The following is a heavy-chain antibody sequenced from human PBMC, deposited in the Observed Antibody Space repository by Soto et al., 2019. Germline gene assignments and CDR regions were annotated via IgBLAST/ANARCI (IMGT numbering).Heavy chain of an antibody. V-gene: IGHV1-18*04. Sequence: QVQLVQSGAEVKRPGASVKVSCKASGYIFTDYGVSWVRQAPGQGLEWMGWISGYNGNTNYAQRLQGRVTMTTDTSTSTAYMELRSLRSDDTAVYYCARGRGIAVASDYWGQGTLLTVSS. CDR1: GYIFTDYG. CDR3: ARGRGIAVASDY. D-gene: IGHD6-19*01. J-gene: IGHJ4*02. CDR2: ISGYNGNT.